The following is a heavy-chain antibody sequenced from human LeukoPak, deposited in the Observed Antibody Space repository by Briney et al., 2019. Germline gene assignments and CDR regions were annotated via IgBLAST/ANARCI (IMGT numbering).Heavy chain of an antibody. CDR1: GYTFTSYD. CDR3: ARTHYYDSSGDNWFDP. J-gene: IGHJ5*02. CDR2: MNPNSGHT. Sequence: ASVKVSCKASGYTFTSYDINWVRQATGQGLEWMGWMNPNSGHTGYAQKFQGRVTMTRNTSITTAYMELNSLRSEDTAVYYCARTHYYDSSGDNWFDPWGQGTLVTVSS. V-gene: IGHV1-8*01. D-gene: IGHD3-22*01.